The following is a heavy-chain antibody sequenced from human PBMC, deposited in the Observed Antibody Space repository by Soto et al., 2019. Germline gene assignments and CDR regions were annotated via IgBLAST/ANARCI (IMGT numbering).Heavy chain of an antibody. CDR2: IIPIFGTA. V-gene: IGHV1-69*13. CDR1: GGTFSSYA. J-gene: IGHJ6*02. D-gene: IGHD5-18*01. CDR3: ARGSYGYRLGIRYYYYGMDV. Sequence: GASVKVSCKASGGTFSSYAISWVRQAPGQGLEWMGGIIPIFGTANYAQKFQGRVTITADESTSTAYMELSSLRSEDTAVYYCARGSYGYRLGIRYYYYGMDVWGHGTTVTVSS.